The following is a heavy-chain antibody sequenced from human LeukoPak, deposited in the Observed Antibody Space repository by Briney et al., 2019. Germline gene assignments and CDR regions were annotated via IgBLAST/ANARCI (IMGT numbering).Heavy chain of an antibody. CDR1: GFTFNTYT. CDR2: LSSGSDSI. Sequence: GGSPRPSCAASGFTFNTYTMNWVRQAPGKGLEWISYLSSGSDSIFYADSVKGRFTISRDNAKNSLYLQMNSLRAEDTAVYYWARLAAQDAFDIWGQGTMVTVSS. J-gene: IGHJ3*02. D-gene: IGHD6-13*01. V-gene: IGHV3-48*04. CDR3: ARLAAQDAFDI.